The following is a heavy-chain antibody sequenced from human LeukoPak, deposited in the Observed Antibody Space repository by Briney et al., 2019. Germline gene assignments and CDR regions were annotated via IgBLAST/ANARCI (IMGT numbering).Heavy chain of an antibody. CDR3: ARALAMVTPFDY. Sequence: SETLSLTCTVSGGSISSSSYYWGWIRQPPGKGLEWIGSIYYSGSTYYNPSLKSRVTISVDTSKNQFSLKLSSVTAADTAVYYCARALAMVTPFDYWGQGTLVTVSS. D-gene: IGHD5-18*01. CDR1: GGSISSSSYY. V-gene: IGHV4-39*07. CDR2: IYYSGST. J-gene: IGHJ4*02.